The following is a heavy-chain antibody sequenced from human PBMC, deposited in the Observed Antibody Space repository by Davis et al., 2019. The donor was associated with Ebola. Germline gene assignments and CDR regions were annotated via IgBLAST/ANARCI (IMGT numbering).Heavy chain of an antibody. CDR3: ARTDFWSGYYTYYFDY. CDR1: GYSFTSYW. V-gene: IGHV5-51*01. Sequence: PGGSLRLSCKGSGYSFTSYWIGWVRQMPGKGLEWMGIIYPGDSDTRYSPSFQGQVTISADKSISTAYLQWSSLKASDTAMYYCARTDFWSGYYTYYFDYWGQGTLVTVSS. D-gene: IGHD3-3*01. CDR2: IYPGDSDT. J-gene: IGHJ4*02.